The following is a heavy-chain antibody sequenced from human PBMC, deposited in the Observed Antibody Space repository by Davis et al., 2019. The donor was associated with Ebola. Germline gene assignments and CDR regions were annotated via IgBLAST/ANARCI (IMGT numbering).Heavy chain of an antibody. CDR2: ISYDGSNK. V-gene: IGHV3-30*03. Sequence: GESLKISCAASGFTFSSYGMHWVRQAPGKGLEWVAVISYDGSNKYYADSVKGRFTISRDNSKNTLYLQMNSLRAEDMAVYYCTRRGPTGGQVDWGQGTTVTVSS. CDR1: GFTFSSYG. J-gene: IGHJ6*02. CDR3: TRRGPTGGQVD. D-gene: IGHD1-14*01.